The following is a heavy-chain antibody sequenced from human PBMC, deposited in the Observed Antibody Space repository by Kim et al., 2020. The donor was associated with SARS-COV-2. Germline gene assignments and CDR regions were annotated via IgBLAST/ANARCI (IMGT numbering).Heavy chain of an antibody. D-gene: IGHD2-2*01. V-gene: IGHV3-11*03. CDR2: ISSSSSYT. Sequence: GTLRLSCPASGFTFSDYYMSWIRQAPGKGLEWVSYISSSSSYTNYADSVKGRFTISRDNAKNALYLQMNSLRAEDTAAYYCASSRSCSSTSCRLDPWRQ. CDR1: GFTFSDYY. CDR3: ASSRSCSSTSCRLDP. J-gene: IGHJ5*02.